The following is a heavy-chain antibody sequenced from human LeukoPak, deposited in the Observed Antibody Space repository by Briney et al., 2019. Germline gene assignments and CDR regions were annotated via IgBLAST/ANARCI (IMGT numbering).Heavy chain of an antibody. CDR3: ARVRYQTADY. V-gene: IGHV3-48*03. J-gene: IGHJ4*02. Sequence: GGSLRLSCTGFGFTFRDYAVSWVRQAPGKGLEWVSYISSSGTTIHYADSLKGRFTISRDNAKNSVYLQMNSLRVEDTAVYYCARVRYQTADYWGQGTLVTVSS. D-gene: IGHD3-16*02. CDR1: GFTFRDYA. CDR2: ISSSGTTI.